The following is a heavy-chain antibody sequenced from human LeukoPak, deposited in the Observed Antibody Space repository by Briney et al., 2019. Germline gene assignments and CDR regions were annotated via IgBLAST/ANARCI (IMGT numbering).Heavy chain of an antibody. J-gene: IGHJ4*02. CDR1: GFTFSSYG. V-gene: IGHV3-30*03. CDR3: AREGRSDKEYYFDY. Sequence: PGGSLRLSCAASGFTFSSYGMHWVRQAPGKGLEWVAVISYDGSNKYYADSVKGRFTISRDNSKNTLYLQMNSLRAEDTAVYYCAREGRSDKEYYFDYWGQGTLVTVSS. CDR2: ISYDGSNK.